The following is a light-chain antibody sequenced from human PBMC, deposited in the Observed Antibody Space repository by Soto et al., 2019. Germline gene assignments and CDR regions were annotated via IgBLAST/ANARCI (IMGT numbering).Light chain of an antibody. V-gene: IGKV1-9*01. CDR1: QGITSY. J-gene: IGKJ4*01. Sequence: DIQMTQNKSSLSASVGDRVTITCRASQGITSYLAWYQQRPGKAPRLLIYSASTLQSGVPSRFSGSGYGTDFSLTISNLQPEDFATYYCQQLYSHPLTFGGGTKVDI. CDR3: QQLYSHPLT. CDR2: SAS.